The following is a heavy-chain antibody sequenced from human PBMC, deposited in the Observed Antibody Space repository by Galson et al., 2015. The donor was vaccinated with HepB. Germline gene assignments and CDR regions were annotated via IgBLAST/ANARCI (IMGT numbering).Heavy chain of an antibody. Sequence: SVKVSCKASGFTFTSSAVQWVRQARGQRLEWIGWIVVGSGNTNYAQKFQERVTITRDMSTSTAYMELSSLRSEDTAVYYCAADLGSNRAEDYWGQGTLVTVSS. D-gene: IGHD1-14*01. CDR1: GFTFTSSA. J-gene: IGHJ4*02. CDR3: AADLGSNRAEDY. V-gene: IGHV1-58*01. CDR2: IVVGSGNT.